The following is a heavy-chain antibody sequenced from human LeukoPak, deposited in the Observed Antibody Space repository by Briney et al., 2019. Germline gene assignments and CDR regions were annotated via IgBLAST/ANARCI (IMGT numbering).Heavy chain of an antibody. Sequence: ASVTVSCKVSGYTLTELSMHWVRQAPGKGLEWMGGFGPEDGETIYAQKFQGRVTMTEDTSTDTAYMELSSLRSEDTAVYYCATEGAYCGGDCHDAFDIWGQGTMVTVSS. J-gene: IGHJ3*02. V-gene: IGHV1-24*01. D-gene: IGHD2-21*02. CDR3: ATEGAYCGGDCHDAFDI. CDR2: FGPEDGET. CDR1: GYTLTELS.